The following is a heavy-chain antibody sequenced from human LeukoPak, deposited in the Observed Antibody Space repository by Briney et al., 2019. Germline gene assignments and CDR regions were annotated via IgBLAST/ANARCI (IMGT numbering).Heavy chain of an antibody. CDR2: MNPNSGST. Sequence: ASVKVSCKASGYTFVSYDINWVRQATGQGLEWLGWMNPNSGSTGFAQNFQGRVSMTRDTSISTAYMELSNLGSEDTAVYYCARNLARTGDFDYWGQGTLVTVSS. J-gene: IGHJ4*02. V-gene: IGHV1-8*01. CDR3: ARNLARTGDFDY. D-gene: IGHD5-12*01. CDR1: GYTFVSYD.